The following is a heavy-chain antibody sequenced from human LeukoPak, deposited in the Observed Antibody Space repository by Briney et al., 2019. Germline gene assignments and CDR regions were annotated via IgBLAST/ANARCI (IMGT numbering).Heavy chain of an antibody. D-gene: IGHD2-2*01. CDR2: INPNSGGT. CDR1: GYTFTGYY. J-gene: IGHJ4*02. Sequence: GASVKVSCKASGYTFTGYYMHWARQAPGQGLEWMGWINPNSGGTNYAQKFQGRVTMTRDTSISTAYMELSRLRSDDTAVYYCARDDCSSTSCYGDFDYWGQGTLVTVSS. CDR3: ARDDCSSTSCYGDFDY. V-gene: IGHV1-2*02.